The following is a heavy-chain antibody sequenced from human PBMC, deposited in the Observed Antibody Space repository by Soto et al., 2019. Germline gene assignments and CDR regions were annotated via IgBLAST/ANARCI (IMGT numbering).Heavy chain of an antibody. CDR1: GGTFSSYT. CDR2: IIPILGIA. Sequence: APVKVSCKASGGTFSSYTISWVRQAPGQGLEWMGRIIPILGIANYAQKFQGRVTITADKSTSTAYMELSSLRSEDTAVYYCARSRVIVVVAATRAEHFDYWGQGALVTVSS. J-gene: IGHJ4*02. V-gene: IGHV1-69*02. D-gene: IGHD2-15*01. CDR3: ARSRVIVVVAATRAEHFDY.